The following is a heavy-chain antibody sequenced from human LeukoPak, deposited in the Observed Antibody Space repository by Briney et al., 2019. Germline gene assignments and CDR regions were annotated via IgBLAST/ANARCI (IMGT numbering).Heavy chain of an antibody. D-gene: IGHD3-10*01. V-gene: IGHV3-7*02. CDR1: GGSISISNSNW. J-gene: IGHJ4*02. CDR2: IKEDGGEE. Sequence: GTLSLTCAVSGGSISISNSNWWSWVRQAPGKGLEWVANIKEDGGEEFYVDSVKGRFTISRDNAKNSLYLQMNSLRDEDTAVYYCARPHSGHLFDYWGQGTLVTVSS. CDR3: ARPHSGHLFDY.